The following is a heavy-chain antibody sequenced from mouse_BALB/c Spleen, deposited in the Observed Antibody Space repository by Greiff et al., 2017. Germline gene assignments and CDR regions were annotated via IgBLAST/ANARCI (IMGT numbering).Heavy chain of an antibody. V-gene: IGHV5-4*02. CDR3: ARPSFAY. CDR2: ISDGGSYT. Sequence: EVQLVESGGGLVKPGGSLKLSCAASGFTFSDYYMYWVRQTPEKRLEWVATISDGGSYTYYPDSVKGRFTISRDNAKNNLYLQMSSLKSEDTAMYYCARPSFAYWGQGTLVTVSA. J-gene: IGHJ3*01. CDR1: GFTFSDYY.